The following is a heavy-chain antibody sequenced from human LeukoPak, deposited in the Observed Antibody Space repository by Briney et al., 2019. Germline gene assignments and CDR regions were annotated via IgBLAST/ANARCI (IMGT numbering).Heavy chain of an antibody. D-gene: IGHD5-24*01. J-gene: IGHJ4*02. CDR3: ARAGRDGYNWQVNFDY. CDR1: GGSISSYY. V-gene: IGHV4-59*01. Sequence: SETLSLTCTVSGGSISSYYWSWIRQPPGKGLEWIGYIYYSGSTNYNPSLKSRVTISVDTSKNQFSPRLSSVTAADTAVYYCARAGRDGYNWQVNFDYWGQGTLVTVSS. CDR2: IYYSGST.